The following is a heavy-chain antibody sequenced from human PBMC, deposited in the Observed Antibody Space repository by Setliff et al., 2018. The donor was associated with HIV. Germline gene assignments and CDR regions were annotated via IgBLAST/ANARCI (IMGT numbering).Heavy chain of an antibody. V-gene: IGHV1-69-2*01. CDR3: ATGSYGATWYGTGGFDV. D-gene: IGHD2-8*02. J-gene: IGHJ3*01. CDR2: IDPEDGER. CDR1: GYTFTDYF. Sequence: ASVKVSCKASGYTFTDYFMHWVRQAPGKGLEWMGRIDPEDGERMFAEKFQGRVTIAADTYTDTAYMELSSLRSEDTAVYYCATGSYGATWYGTGGFDVWGQGTLVTV.